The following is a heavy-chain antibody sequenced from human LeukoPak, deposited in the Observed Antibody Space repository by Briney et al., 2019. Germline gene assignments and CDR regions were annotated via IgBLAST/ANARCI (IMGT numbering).Heavy chain of an antibody. CDR3: ARGPILTGYQFDY. CDR2: MNPNSGNT. CDR1: GYTFTSYD. J-gene: IGHJ4*02. Sequence: ASVKVSCKASGYTFTSYDINWVRQATGQGLEWMGWMNPNSGNTGYAQKFQGRVTMTRNTSISTAYMELSSLRSEDTAAYYCARGPILTGYQFDYWGQGTLVTVSS. V-gene: IGHV1-8*01. D-gene: IGHD3-9*01.